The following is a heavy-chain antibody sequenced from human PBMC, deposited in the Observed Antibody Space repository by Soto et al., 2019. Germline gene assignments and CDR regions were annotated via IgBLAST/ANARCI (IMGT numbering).Heavy chain of an antibody. CDR1: GGSISSGDYY. D-gene: IGHD6-6*01. Sequence: PSETLSLTCTVSGGSISSGDYYWSWIRQPPGKGLEWIGYIYYSGSTYYNPSLKSRVTISVDTSKNQFSLKLSSVTAADTAVYYCAREVNSRSDGAYYFDFWGQGTLVTVSS. V-gene: IGHV4-30-4*01. CDR2: IYYSGST. CDR3: AREVNSRSDGAYYFDF. J-gene: IGHJ4*02.